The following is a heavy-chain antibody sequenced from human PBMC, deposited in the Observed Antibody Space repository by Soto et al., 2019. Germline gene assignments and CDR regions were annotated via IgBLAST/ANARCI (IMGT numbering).Heavy chain of an antibody. CDR2: IYYSGST. Sequence: SETLSVTCTVAGGSISSYYWSWIRQPPGKGLEWIGYIYYSGSTNYNPSLKSRVTISVDTSKNQFSLKLSSVTAADTAVYYCARDGGGSRAFDIWGQGTMVTVSS. V-gene: IGHV4-59*01. J-gene: IGHJ3*02. CDR3: ARDGGGSRAFDI. CDR1: GGSISSYY. D-gene: IGHD3-10*01.